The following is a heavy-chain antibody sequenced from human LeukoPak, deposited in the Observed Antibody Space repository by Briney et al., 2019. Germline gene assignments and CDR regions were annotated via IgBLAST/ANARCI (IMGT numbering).Heavy chain of an antibody. V-gene: IGHV5-51*01. CDR2: IYPGDSDT. CDR1: GYRFTNYW. Sequence: GESLKISCKGSGYRFTNYWIGWVRQMPGKGLEWMGIIYPGDSDTRYSPSFQGQVTISADKSISTAYLQWSSLKASDTAMYYCARLESYYYGSGAYWGQGTLVTVSS. D-gene: IGHD3-10*01. J-gene: IGHJ4*02. CDR3: ARLESYYYGSGAY.